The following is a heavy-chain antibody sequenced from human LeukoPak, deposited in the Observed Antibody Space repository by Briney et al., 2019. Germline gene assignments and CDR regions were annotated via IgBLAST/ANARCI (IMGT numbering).Heavy chain of an antibody. CDR1: GYSFTSYW. CDR2: IYPGDSDN. Sequence: GESLKISCKGSGYSFTSYWIGWVRQMPGKGLEWMGIIYPGDSDNRYSPSFQGQVTISADKSITTAYLQWSSLKASDTAMYYCARYANYYDSSGYYYLDAFDIWGQGTMVTVSS. D-gene: IGHD3-22*01. V-gene: IGHV5-51*03. J-gene: IGHJ3*02. CDR3: ARYANYYDSSGYYYLDAFDI.